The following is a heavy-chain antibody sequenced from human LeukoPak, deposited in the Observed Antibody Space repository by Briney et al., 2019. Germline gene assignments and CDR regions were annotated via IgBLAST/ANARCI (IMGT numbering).Heavy chain of an antibody. Sequence: GGSLRLSCAASGFTFSSYWMHWVRQAPGKGLVWVSRINSDGSSTSYADSVKGRFTISRDNAKNSLYLQMNSLRAEDTAVYYCARGSMVRGVPGGYWGQGTLVTVSS. CDR3: ARGSMVRGVPGGY. CDR1: GFTFSSYW. V-gene: IGHV3-74*01. J-gene: IGHJ4*02. CDR2: INSDGSST. D-gene: IGHD3-10*01.